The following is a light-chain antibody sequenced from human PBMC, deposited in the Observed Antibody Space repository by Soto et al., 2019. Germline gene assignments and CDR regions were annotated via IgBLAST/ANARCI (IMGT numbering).Light chain of an antibody. CDR1: NSGVGGYNY. V-gene: IGLV2-14*01. CDR3: SSYTSSSTLV. CDR2: DVS. Sequence: QSALTQPASVSGSPGQSITISCTGTNSGVGGYNYVSWYQQHPGKAPKLMIYDVSNRPSGVSNRFSGSKSGNTASLTISGLQADDEADYCCSSYTSSSTLVFGTGTKLTVL. J-gene: IGLJ1*01.